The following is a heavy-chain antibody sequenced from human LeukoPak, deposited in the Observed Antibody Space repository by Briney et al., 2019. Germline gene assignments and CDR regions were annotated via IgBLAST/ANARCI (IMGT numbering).Heavy chain of an antibody. CDR3: AKDPYRVVVATGNYLDP. V-gene: IGHV3-30*18. J-gene: IGHJ5*02. CDR2: ISHDGSNI. Sequence: PGGSLRLSCVASGLTVSSYGMHWVRQAPGKGLEWVAVISHDGSNIYYGDSVKGRFSISRDNSKNTLYLQMNSLRVEDTAVYYCAKDPYRVVVATGNYLDPWGQGTLVTVSS. CDR1: GLTVSSYG. D-gene: IGHD2-15*01.